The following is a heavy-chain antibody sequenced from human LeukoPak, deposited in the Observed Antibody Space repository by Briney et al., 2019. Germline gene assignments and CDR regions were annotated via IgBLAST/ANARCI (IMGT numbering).Heavy chain of an antibody. CDR1: GDSISGHY. Sequence: SETLSLTCTVSGDSISGHYWSWVRQPPGKGLEWIGDINLTANTNYNPSLTDYNPSLKSRVTISVDSSKNELSLRVTSVTAADTGVYYCARVRHDPLEYGYYMDVWGKGTTVTVSS. D-gene: IGHD3-3*01. V-gene: IGHV4-34*01. J-gene: IGHJ6*03. CDR2: INLTANT. CDR3: ARVRHDPLEYGYYMDV.